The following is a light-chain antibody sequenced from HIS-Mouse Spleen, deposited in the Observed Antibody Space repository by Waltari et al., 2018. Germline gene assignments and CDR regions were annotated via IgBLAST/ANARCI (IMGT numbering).Light chain of an antibody. CDR3: AAWDDSLSGV. CDR1: RANIGSNH. J-gene: IGLJ2*01. CDR2: RNN. V-gene: IGLV1-47*01. Sequence: QSVLTQPPSSSVTPGLRVTISRPGIRANIGSNHVHWYQPLPGTAPKLLIYRNNQRPSGVPDRFSGSKSGTSASRAISGLRSEDEADYYCAAWDDSLSGVFGGGTKLTVL.